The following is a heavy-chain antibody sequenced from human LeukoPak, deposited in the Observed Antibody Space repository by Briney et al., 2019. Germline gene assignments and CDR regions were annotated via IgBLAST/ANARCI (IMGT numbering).Heavy chain of an antibody. V-gene: IGHV3-21*01. CDR1: GFTSSSYS. CDR3: ARGGYDSSYFDY. J-gene: IGHJ4*02. CDR2: ISSSSSYI. D-gene: IGHD5-12*01. Sequence: GGSLRLSCAASGFTSSSYSMNWVRQAPGKGLEWVSSISSSSSYIYYADSVKGRFTISRDNAKNSLYLQMNSLRAEDTAVYYCARGGYDSSYFDYWGQGTLVTVSS.